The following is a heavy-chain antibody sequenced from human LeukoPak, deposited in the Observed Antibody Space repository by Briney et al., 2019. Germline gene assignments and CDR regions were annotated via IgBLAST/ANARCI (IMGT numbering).Heavy chain of an antibody. V-gene: IGHV1-69*13. CDR2: IIPIFGTA. J-gene: IGHJ4*02. D-gene: IGHD2-2*01. CDR3: ARALSDCSSTSCLNDYLLPGDY. CDR1: GGTFSSYA. Sequence: SVKVSCKASGGTFSSYAISWVRQAPGQGLERMGGIIPIFGTANYAQKFQGRVTITADESTSTAYMELSSLRSEDTAVYYCARALSDCSSTSCLNDYLLPGDYWGQGTLVTVSS.